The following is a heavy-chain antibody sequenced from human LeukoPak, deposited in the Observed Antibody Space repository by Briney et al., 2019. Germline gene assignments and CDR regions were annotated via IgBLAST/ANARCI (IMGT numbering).Heavy chain of an antibody. J-gene: IGHJ4*02. CDR1: GITFSNYW. CDR3: AKGHWELRY. V-gene: IGHV3-7*01. CDR2: MNQDGSEK. Sequence: GGSLRLSCAASGITFSNYWMSWVRQAPGKGPEWVANMNQDGSEKYYVDSVKGRFTISRDNAKNSLYLQMSSLRAEDTAVYYCAKGHWELRYWGQGTLVIVSS. D-gene: IGHD1-26*01.